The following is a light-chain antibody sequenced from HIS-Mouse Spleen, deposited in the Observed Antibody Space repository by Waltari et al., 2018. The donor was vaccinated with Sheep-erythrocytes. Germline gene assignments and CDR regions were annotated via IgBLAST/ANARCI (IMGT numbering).Light chain of an antibody. J-gene: IGKJ2*01. V-gene: IGKV1-6*01. CDR1: KGIRND. CDR2: AAS. CDR3: LQDYNYPYT. Sequence: AIQMTQSPSSLSASVGDRVTITCPASKGIRNDLGWYQQKPGKAPKLLIYAASSLQSGVPSRFSGSGSGTDFTLTISSLQPEDFATYYCLQDYNYPYTFGQGTKLEIK.